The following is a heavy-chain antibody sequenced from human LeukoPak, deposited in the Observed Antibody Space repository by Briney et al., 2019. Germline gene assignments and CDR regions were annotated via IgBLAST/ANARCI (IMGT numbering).Heavy chain of an antibody. CDR3: AKDRRGSGGSCFDY. V-gene: IGHV3-9*01. D-gene: IGHD2-15*01. Sequence: FLRLSCAASGFTFDDYAMHWVRQAPGKGLEWVSGISWNSGSIGYADSVKGRFTISRDNAKNSLYLQMNSLRAEDTALYYCAKDRRGSGGSCFDYWGQGTLVTVSS. CDR1: GFTFDDYA. CDR2: ISWNSGSI. J-gene: IGHJ4*02.